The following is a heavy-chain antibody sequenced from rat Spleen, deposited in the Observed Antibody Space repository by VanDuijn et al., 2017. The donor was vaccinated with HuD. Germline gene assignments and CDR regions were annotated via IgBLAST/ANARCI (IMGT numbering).Heavy chain of an antibody. CDR1: GFTFSNYY. V-gene: IGHV5-29*01. Sequence: EVQLVESGGDLVQPGRSLKLSCAASGFTFSNYYMAWVLQAPTKGLEWVASISDDGGSTYYRDSVKGRFTISRDNSKSTLYLQIDSVRSEDTATYYGARPSARYASGYSYYFEYWGQGVMVTVSS. CDR3: ARPSARYASGYSYYFEY. D-gene: IGHD4-3*01. J-gene: IGHJ2*01. CDR2: ISDDGGST.